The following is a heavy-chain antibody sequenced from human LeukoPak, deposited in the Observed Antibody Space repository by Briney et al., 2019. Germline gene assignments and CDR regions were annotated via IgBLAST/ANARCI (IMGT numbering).Heavy chain of an antibody. CDR1: GGSFSGYY. J-gene: IGHJ5*02. CDR2: INHSGST. Sequence: PSETLSLTCAVYGGSFSGYYWSWIRQPPGKGLDWIGEINHSGSTNYNPSLKSRVTISVDTSKNQFSLKLSSVTAADTAVYYCARVSARWGVNWFDPWGQGTLVTVSS. CDR3: ARVSARWGVNWFDP. V-gene: IGHV4-34*01. D-gene: IGHD1-26*01.